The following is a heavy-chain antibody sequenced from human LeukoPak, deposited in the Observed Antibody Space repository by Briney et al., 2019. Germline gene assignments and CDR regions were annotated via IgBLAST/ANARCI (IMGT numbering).Heavy chain of an antibody. V-gene: IGHV3-48*04. CDR2: ISSSGSTI. J-gene: IGHJ4*02. Sequence: GRSLRLSCAASGFIFSSYWMNWVRQAPGKGLEWVSYISSSGSTIYYADSVKGRFTISRDNAKNSLYLQMNSLRAEDTALYYCGRAYDFSRHWGQGTLVTVSS. CDR1: GFIFSSYW. CDR3: GRAYDFSRH. D-gene: IGHD3-3*01.